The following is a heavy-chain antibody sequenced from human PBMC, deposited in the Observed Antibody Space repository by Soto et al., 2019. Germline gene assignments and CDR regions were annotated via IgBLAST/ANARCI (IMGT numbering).Heavy chain of an antibody. CDR3: ARAFGSTMPSLF. CDR1: GGYISSYY. J-gene: IGHJ4*02. V-gene: IGHV4-59*01. CDR2: IYYSGST. Sequence: ETLSLTCTVSGGYISSYYWTWIRQPPGKGLEWIGYIYYSGSTNYNPSLKSRVTMSIDTSKNQFSLKLSSVTAADTAVYYCARAFGSTMPSLFWGQGTLVTVSS. D-gene: IGHD2-2*01.